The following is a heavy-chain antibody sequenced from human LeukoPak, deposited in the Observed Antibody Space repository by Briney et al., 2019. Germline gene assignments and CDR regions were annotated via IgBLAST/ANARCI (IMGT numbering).Heavy chain of an antibody. CDR2: INPNSGGT. J-gene: IGHJ3*02. V-gene: IGHV1-2*02. CDR3: ALGYCGGDCIDAFDI. Sequence: ASVKVSCKASGGTFSSYAISWVRQAPGQGLEWMGWINPNSGGTNYAQKFQGRVTMTRDTSIRTAYMELSRLRSDDTAVYYCALGYCGGDCIDAFDIWGQGTMVTVSS. D-gene: IGHD2-21*01. CDR1: GGTFSSYA.